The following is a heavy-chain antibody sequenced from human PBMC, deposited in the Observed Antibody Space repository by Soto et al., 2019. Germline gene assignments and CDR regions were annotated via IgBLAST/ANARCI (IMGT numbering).Heavy chain of an antibody. CDR2: ISYMGTT. Sequence: PSETLSLTCTVSGGSMNNYYWSWIRQAPGKGLQYIGYISYMGTTNYNPSLKSRVTISVDMSNNQISLKLASVTAADTAIYYCARSGHTFVGVIWGQGILVTVSS. CDR1: GGSMNNYY. D-gene: IGHD3-16*01. CDR3: ARSGHTFVGVI. V-gene: IGHV4-59*01. J-gene: IGHJ4*02.